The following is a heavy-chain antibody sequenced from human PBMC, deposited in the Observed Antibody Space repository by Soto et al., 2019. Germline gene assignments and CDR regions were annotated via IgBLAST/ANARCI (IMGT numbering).Heavy chain of an antibody. CDR3: ARAPSGLDSQGNYYYYYCMAV. D-gene: IGHD1-26*01. V-gene: IGHV1-18*01. CDR1: GYTFTSYG. J-gene: IGHJ6*02. Sequence: ASVKVSCKASGYTFTSYGISWVRQAPGQGLEWMGWISAYNGNTNYAQKLQGRVTMTTDTSTSTAYMELRSLRSDDTAVYYCARAPSGLDSQGNYYYYYCMAVWGQGTTVTVSS. CDR2: ISAYNGNT.